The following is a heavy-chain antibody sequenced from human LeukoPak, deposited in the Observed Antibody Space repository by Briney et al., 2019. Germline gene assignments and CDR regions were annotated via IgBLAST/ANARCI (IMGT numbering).Heavy chain of an antibody. V-gene: IGHV3-20*04. CDR1: GFTFDDYG. CDR2: INWNGGST. Sequence: GGSLRLSCAASGFTFDDYGLSWVRQAPGKGLEWVSGINWNGGSTTYVDSVKGRFTISRDNAKNSLYLQMNSLRAEDTALYYCARGGGMKGVYSYWGQGTLVTVSS. CDR3: ARGGGMKGVYSY. J-gene: IGHJ4*02. D-gene: IGHD3-16*01.